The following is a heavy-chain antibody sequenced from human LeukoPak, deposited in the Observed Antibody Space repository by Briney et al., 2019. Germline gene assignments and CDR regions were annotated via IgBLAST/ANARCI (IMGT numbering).Heavy chain of an antibody. D-gene: IGHD3-22*01. CDR2: INQDGSEI. Sequence: PGGPLRLSCAASGFTFSNYWMSWVRQAPGKGLEWLANINQDGSEIYYVDSVKGRFTISRDNAKNTLSLQMNSLRAEDTGVYYCARAPSEIGGYYPEYFRHWGQGTLVTVSS. CDR1: GFTFSNYW. V-gene: IGHV3-7*01. CDR3: ARAPSEIGGYYPEYFRH. J-gene: IGHJ1*01.